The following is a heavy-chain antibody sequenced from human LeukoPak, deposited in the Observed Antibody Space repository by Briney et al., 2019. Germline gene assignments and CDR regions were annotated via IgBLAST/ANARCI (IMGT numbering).Heavy chain of an antibody. Sequence: GASVEVSCKASGGTFSSYAISWVRPAPGQGLEWMGGIIPIFGTANYAQKFQGRVTITTDESTSTAYMELSSLRSEDTAVYYCARVDIVYYYMDVWGKGTTVTVSS. J-gene: IGHJ6*03. CDR3: ARVDIVYYYMDV. V-gene: IGHV1-69*05. CDR1: GGTFSSYA. D-gene: IGHD5-12*01. CDR2: IIPIFGTA.